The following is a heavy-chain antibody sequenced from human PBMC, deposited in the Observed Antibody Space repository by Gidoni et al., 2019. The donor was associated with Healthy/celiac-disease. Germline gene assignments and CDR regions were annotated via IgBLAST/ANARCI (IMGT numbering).Heavy chain of an antibody. Sequence: QVQLVQSGAEGKKPGASVKVSCKASGYTFTSYGIGWVRQAPGQGLEWMVLVSAYNCNTNSELKLQGRVTLTTATSTSPAYMELRILRSDYTAVYYCASSVHDILTGYIYSHGMDVWGQGTTVTVSS. CDR2: VSAYNCNT. D-gene: IGHD3-9*01. V-gene: IGHV1-18*01. J-gene: IGHJ6*02. CDR1: GYTFTSYG. CDR3: ASSVHDILTGYIYSHGMDV.